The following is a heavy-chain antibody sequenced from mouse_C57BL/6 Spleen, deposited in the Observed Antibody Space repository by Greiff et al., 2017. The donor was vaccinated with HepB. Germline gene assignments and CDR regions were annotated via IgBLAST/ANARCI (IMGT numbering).Heavy chain of an antibody. CDR1: GYTFTSYW. D-gene: IGHD1-1*01. CDR2: IHPSDSDT. CDR3: STLTSVVARGFAY. V-gene: IGHV1-74*01. Sequence: VQLQQPGAELVKPGASVKVSCKASGYTFTSYWMHWVKQRPGQGLEWIGRIHPSDSDTNYNQKFKGKATLTVDKSSSTAYMQLSSLTSEDSAVYYCSTLTSVVARGFAYWGQGTLVTVSA. J-gene: IGHJ3*01.